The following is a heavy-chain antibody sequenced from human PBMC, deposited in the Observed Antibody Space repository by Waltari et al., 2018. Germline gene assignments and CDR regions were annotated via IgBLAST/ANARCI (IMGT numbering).Heavy chain of an antibody. D-gene: IGHD1-26*01. Sequence: QVQLVQSGAEVKRPGASVKVSCKASGYTFTDYYIHWVRQAPGQGLEWMGWINSNSGGTNYAQKFQGRVTVTRDTSISTVYMELSSLRSDDTAVYYCARPLGGGSYPGDYWGQGTLVTVSS. CDR2: INSNSGGT. CDR1: GYTFTDYY. V-gene: IGHV1-2*02. CDR3: ARPLGGGSYPGDY. J-gene: IGHJ4*02.